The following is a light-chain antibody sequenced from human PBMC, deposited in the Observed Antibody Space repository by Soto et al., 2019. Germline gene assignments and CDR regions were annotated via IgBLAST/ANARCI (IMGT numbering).Light chain of an antibody. CDR1: SSDVGGYNY. CDR2: EVS. Sequence: QSVLTQPASVSGSPGQSITISCTGTSSDVGGYNYVSWYQQHPGKAPKLMIYEVSNRPSGISTRFSGSKSGNTASLTISGLQAEDEADYYCSSYTRSNTPVVFGGGTKLTV. V-gene: IGLV2-14*03. J-gene: IGLJ2*01. CDR3: SSYTRSNTPVV.